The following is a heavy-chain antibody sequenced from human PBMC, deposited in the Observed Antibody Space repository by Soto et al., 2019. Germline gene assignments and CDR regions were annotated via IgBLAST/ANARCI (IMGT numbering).Heavy chain of an antibody. Sequence: GGSLRLSCAASGFTFSSYGMHWVRQAPGKGLEWVAVISYDGSNKYYAGSVKGRFTISRDNSKNTLYLQMNSLRAEDTAVYYCCGSLYYYYGMDVWGQGTTVTVPS. CDR2: ISYDGSNK. CDR1: GFTFSSYG. V-gene: IGHV3-30*03. J-gene: IGHJ6*02. CDR3: CGSLYYYYGMDV. D-gene: IGHD1-1*01.